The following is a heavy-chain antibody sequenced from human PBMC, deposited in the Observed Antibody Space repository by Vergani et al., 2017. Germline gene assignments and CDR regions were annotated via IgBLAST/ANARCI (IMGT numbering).Heavy chain of an antibody. CDR3: ARGDSSGYYYRDY. V-gene: IGHV1-2*02. CDR1: GYTFTGYY. CDR2: INPHSGGP. J-gene: IGHJ4*02. Sequence: QVQLVQSGAEVKKPGASVKVSCKSSGYTFTGYYMHWVRQAPGQGLEWMGWINPHSGGPHYAQTFQGRVTMTRDTSISTAYMELSRLRSDDTAVYYCARGDSSGYYYRDYWGQGTLVTVAS. D-gene: IGHD3-22*01.